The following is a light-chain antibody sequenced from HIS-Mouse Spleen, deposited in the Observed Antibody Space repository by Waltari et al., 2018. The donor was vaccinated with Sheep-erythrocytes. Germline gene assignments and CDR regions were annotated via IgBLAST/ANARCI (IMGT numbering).Light chain of an antibody. CDR1: SSDVGGYNY. CDR3: CPYAGSYNHV. Sequence: QSALTQPPSVSGSPGQSVTISCTGTSSDVGGYNYVSWYQQHPGKAPKLMIYDVSKRPSGVPDRFSGSKSGNTASLTISGLQAEDEADYYCCPYAGSYNHVFATGTKVTVL. J-gene: IGLJ1*01. CDR2: DVS. V-gene: IGLV2-11*01.